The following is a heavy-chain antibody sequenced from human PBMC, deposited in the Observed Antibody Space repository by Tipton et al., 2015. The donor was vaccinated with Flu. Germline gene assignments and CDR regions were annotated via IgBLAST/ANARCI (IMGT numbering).Heavy chain of an antibody. V-gene: IGHV3-30*02. Sequence: SLRLSCAASGVIFSSYGMYWVRQAPGKGLEWVAFIRHDESDKYYADSVKGRFTISRDNSKNALYLAINSLRTEDTAVYYCAKDGWDTSGWYPFDYWGQGTLVTVSS. CDR1: GVIFSSYG. CDR2: IRHDESDK. D-gene: IGHD6-19*01. CDR3: AKDGWDTSGWYPFDY. J-gene: IGHJ4*02.